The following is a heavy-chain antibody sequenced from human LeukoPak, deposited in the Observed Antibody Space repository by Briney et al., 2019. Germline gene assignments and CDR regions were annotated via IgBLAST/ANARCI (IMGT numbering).Heavy chain of an antibody. Sequence: GASVKVSCKASGYTFTSYGISWVRQAPGQGLEWMGWISAYNGNTKYARKLQGRVTMTTDTSTSTAYMELRSLRSDDTAVYYCARDHPDYYDSSGLYYFDYWGQGTLVTVSS. CDR2: ISAYNGNT. CDR3: ARDHPDYYDSSGLYYFDY. CDR1: GYTFTSYG. V-gene: IGHV1-18*01. J-gene: IGHJ4*02. D-gene: IGHD3-22*01.